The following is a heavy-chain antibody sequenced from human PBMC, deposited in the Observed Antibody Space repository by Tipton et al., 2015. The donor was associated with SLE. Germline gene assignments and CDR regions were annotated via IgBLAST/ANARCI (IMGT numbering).Heavy chain of an antibody. Sequence: QLVQSGAEVKKPGSSVKVPCKASGGTFSSYTISWVRQAPGQGLEWMGRIIPILGIANYAQKFQGRVTITADKSTSTAYMELSSLRSDDTAVYYCALRSKLELGGAFDIWGQGTMVTVSS. J-gene: IGHJ3*02. D-gene: IGHD1-7*01. CDR3: ALRSKLELGGAFDI. CDR2: IIPILGIA. V-gene: IGHV1-69*09. CDR1: GGTFSSYT.